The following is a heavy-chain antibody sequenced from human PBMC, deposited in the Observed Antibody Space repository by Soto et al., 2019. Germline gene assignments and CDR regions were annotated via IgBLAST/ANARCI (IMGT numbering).Heavy chain of an antibody. D-gene: IGHD2-2*01. V-gene: IGHV3-74*01. J-gene: IGHJ6*02. CDR3: ARLDCSSTSCYASGMDV. Sequence: GGSLRLSCATSGFTFSSYWMHWVRQAPGKGLVWVSRINSDGSSTSYADSVKGRFTISRDNAKNTLYLQMNSLRAEDTAVYYFARLDCSSTSCYASGMDVWDQGTTVTVSS. CDR1: GFTFSSYW. CDR2: INSDGSST.